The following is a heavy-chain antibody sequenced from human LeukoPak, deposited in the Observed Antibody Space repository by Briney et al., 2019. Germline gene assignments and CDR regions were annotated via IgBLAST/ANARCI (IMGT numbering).Heavy chain of an antibody. J-gene: IGHJ5*02. CDR3: ARAAFPAATGRNWFDP. D-gene: IGHD2-2*01. V-gene: IGHV1-18*01. CDR1: GYTFTSYG. Sequence: ASVKVSCKASGYTFTSYGISWVRQAPGQGLEWMGWISAYNGNTNYAQKLQGRVTMTTDTSTSTAYMELRSLRSDDTAVYYCARAAFPAATGRNWFDPWGQGTLVTVSS. CDR2: ISAYNGNT.